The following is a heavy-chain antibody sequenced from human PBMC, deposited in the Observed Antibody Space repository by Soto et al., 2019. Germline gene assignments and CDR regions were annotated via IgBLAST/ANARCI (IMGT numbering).Heavy chain of an antibody. V-gene: IGHV1-69*13. D-gene: IGHD5-12*01. J-gene: IGHJ4*02. CDR2: IIPIFGTA. CDR3: ESLRYSGYFGY. Sequence: AVKVTCKASGGTFSSYAISWVRQAPGQGLEWMGGIIPIFGTANYAQKFQGRVTITADESTSTAYMELSSLRSEDTAVYYCESLRYSGYFGYWGQGTLVTVSS. CDR1: GGTFSSYA.